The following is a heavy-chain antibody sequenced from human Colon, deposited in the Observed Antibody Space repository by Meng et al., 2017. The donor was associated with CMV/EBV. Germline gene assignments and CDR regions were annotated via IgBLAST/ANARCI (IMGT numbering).Heavy chain of an antibody. J-gene: IGHJ4*02. Sequence: EVLLGESGGGLVKPGGSLRLSCAASGFTFVHAWMSWVRQAPGTGLEWVARVRAGGTADYAAPVKGRFTVGRDDSTNTVYLQMNNLLSNDTAVYYCVTDYPERTAQIDNWGQGTLVTV. D-gene: IGHD1/OR15-1a*01. CDR1: GFTFVHAW. V-gene: IGHV3-15*01. CDR2: VRAGGTA. CDR3: VTDYPERTAQIDN.